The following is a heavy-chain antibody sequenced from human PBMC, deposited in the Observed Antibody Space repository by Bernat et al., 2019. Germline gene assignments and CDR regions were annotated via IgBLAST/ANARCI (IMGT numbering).Heavy chain of an antibody. V-gene: IGHV3-72*01. D-gene: IGHD2-15*01. CDR1: GFTFSDHY. CDR3: GRGHCSGSNCYGDFDY. CDR2: TRNKANSYTT. J-gene: IGHJ4*02. Sequence: EVQLVESGGGLVQPGGSLRLTCAASGFTFSDHYMDWVRQAPGKGLEWVGRTRNKANSYTTEYGASVKGRFTISRDESKSSLYLQMNSMKTEDTGVYYCGRGHCSGSNCYGDFDYWGQGALVTVSS.